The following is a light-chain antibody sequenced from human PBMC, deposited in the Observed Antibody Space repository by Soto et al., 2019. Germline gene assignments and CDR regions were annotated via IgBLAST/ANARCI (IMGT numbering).Light chain of an antibody. V-gene: IGKV3-15*01. J-gene: IGKJ4*01. CDR2: AAS. CDR3: QQYNNWLT. Sequence: IVLTQSPATLSLSPGERATLSCRASQSLSSNLAWYQQKVGQPPSILSDAASTTATGIPASFSGSGSGTEFTLTISSLQSEDFAVYYCQQYNNWLTFGGGTKVDIK. CDR1: QSLSSN.